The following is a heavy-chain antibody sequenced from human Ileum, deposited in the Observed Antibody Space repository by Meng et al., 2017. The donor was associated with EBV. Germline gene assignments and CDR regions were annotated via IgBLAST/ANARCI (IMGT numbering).Heavy chain of an antibody. CDR3: ARGGWSLDY. D-gene: IGHD2-15*01. J-gene: IGHJ4*02. CDR2: IYYSGST. CDR1: GGSISSYY. V-gene: IGHV4-59*08. Sequence: QGQRQESGHGLVKPWRPRSLTSTFSGGSISSYYWSWIRQPPGKGLEWIGYIYYSGSTNYNPSLKSRVTISVDTSKNQFSLNLSSVTAADTAVYYCARGGWSLDYWGQGTLVTVSS.